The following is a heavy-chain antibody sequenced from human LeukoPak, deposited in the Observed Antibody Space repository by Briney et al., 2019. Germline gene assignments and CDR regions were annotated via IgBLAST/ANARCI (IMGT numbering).Heavy chain of an antibody. CDR3: AGVGYYGSGCCFEH. V-gene: IGHV3-66*01. Sequence: PGGSLRLSCAASGFSVSSSFMSWVRQAPGKGLEWVSVLYSGGSTYYADSVKGRFTISRDNSKNTLYLQMNSLTAEDTALYYCAGVGYYGSGCCFEHWGQGTLVTVSS. CDR2: LYSGGST. D-gene: IGHD3-10*01. CDR1: GFSVSSSF. J-gene: IGHJ4*02.